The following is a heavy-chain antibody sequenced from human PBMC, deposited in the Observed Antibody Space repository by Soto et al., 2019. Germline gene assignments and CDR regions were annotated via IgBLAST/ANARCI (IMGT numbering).Heavy chain of an antibody. CDR3: AGEGGVSGKDY. D-gene: IGHD6-19*01. V-gene: IGHV1-69*08. J-gene: IGHJ4*02. Sequence: QVQLVQSGAEVKKPGSSVKVSCKASGGTFSSYTISWVRQAPGQGLEWMGRIIPILDIANYAQKFQGRVTIIADRPRSTVYIVLSSRTSEDTAVYDCAGEGGVSGKDYWGQGTLVTVSS. CDR1: GGTFSSYT. CDR2: IIPILDIA.